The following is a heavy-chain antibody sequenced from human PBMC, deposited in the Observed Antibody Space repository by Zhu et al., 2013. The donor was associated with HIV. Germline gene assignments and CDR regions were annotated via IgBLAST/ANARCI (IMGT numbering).Heavy chain of an antibody. CDR2: IYYSGST. D-gene: IGHD6-13*01. V-gene: IGHV4-59*11. J-gene: IGHJ4*02. CDR3: AREGGIAPDY. Sequence: VQLQQWGAGLLRPSETLSLTCAVSGGPFSGHYWSWIRQPPGKGLEWIGYIYYSGSTNYNPSLKSRVTISVDTSKNQFSLKLSSVTAADTAVYYCAREGGIAPDYWGQGTLVTVPS. CDR1: GGPFSGHY.